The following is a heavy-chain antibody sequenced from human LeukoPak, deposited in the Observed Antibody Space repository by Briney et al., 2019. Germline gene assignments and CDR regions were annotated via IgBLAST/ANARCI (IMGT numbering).Heavy chain of an antibody. J-gene: IGHJ6*03. CDR2: INHSGST. CDR3: ARVWAHYYYYMDV. Sequence: SETLSLTCAVYGGSFSGYYWCWIRQPPGKGLEWIGEINHSGSTNYNPSLKSRVTISVDTSKNQFSLKLSSVTAADTAVYYCARVWAHYYYYMDVWGKGTTVTVSS. D-gene: IGHD3-16*01. V-gene: IGHV4-34*01. CDR1: GGSFSGYY.